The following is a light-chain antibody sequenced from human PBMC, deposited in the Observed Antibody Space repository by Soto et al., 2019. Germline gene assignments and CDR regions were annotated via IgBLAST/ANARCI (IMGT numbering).Light chain of an antibody. Sequence: QSALTQPASVSGSPAQSITISCTGTSSDIGRYNYVSWFQQHPGKVPKLVIFEVNYRPSGVSDRFSGSKSGNTASLTITGLQAEDEADYYCTSCITANTRCVFGSGTKVTVL. CDR2: EVN. CDR1: SSDIGRYNY. V-gene: IGLV2-14*01. CDR3: TSCITANTRCV. J-gene: IGLJ1*01.